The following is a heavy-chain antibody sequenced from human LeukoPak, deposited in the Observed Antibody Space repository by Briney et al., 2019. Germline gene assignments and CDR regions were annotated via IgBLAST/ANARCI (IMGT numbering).Heavy chain of an antibody. D-gene: IGHD6-13*01. J-gene: IGHJ5*02. Sequence: GGSLRLSCAASGFTFSSNGMHWVRQAPGRGLDWVAFISYDGSNEYYADSVKGRFTISRDNSKNTLYLQMNSLRPEDTAVYYCAKNPSGVDIAATEPWGQGTLVTVPS. CDR3: AKNPSGVDIAATEP. V-gene: IGHV3-30*18. CDR1: GFTFSSNG. CDR2: ISYDGSNE.